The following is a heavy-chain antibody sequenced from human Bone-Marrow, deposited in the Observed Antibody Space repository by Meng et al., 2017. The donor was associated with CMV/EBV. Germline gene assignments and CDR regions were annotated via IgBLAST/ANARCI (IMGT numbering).Heavy chain of an antibody. J-gene: IGHJ4*02. V-gene: IGHV3-21*01. D-gene: IGHD4-17*01. CDR1: GFTFSSYS. CDR2: ISSSSSYI. Sequence: LRHSCAASGFTFSSYSMNWVRQAPGKGLEWVSSISSSSSYIYYAGSVKGRFTISRDNAKNSLYLQMNSLRAEDTAVYYCASPTTVSPGWGQGTLVTVSS. CDR3: ASPTTVSPG.